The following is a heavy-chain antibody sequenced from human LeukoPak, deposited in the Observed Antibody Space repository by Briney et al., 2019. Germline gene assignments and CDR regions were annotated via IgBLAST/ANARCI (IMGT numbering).Heavy chain of an antibody. Sequence: SETLSLTCAVYGGSFSAYYWSWIRQSPGKGLEWIGEINHSGTTVYNPSLKSRVTLSVDTSKKQFSLKLNSVTAADTAVYYCARRPSRYCSGGSCYPTYYFDYWGQGTLVTVSS. CDR1: GGSFSAYY. D-gene: IGHD2-15*01. J-gene: IGHJ4*02. CDR3: ARRPSRYCSGGSCYPTYYFDY. V-gene: IGHV4-34*01. CDR2: INHSGTT.